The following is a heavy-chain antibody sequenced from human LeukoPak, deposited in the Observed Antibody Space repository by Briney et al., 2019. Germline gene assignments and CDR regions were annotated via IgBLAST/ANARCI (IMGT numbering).Heavy chain of an antibody. J-gene: IGHJ6*03. CDR2: MNPNSGNT. CDR3: ARGPPQSWQQQLVPWGYYYYYYVDV. D-gene: IGHD6-13*01. V-gene: IGHV1-8*01. CDR1: GYTFTSYD. Sequence: ASVKVSCKASGYTFTSYDINWVRQATGQGLEWMGWMNPNSGNTGYAQKSQGRVTMTRNTSISTAYMELSSLRSEDTAVYYCARGPPQSWQQQLVPWGYYYYYYVDVWGKGTTVTVSS.